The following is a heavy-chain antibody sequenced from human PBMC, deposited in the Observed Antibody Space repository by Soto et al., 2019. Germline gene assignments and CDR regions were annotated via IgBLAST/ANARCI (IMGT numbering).Heavy chain of an antibody. V-gene: IGHV4-38-2*02. CDR2: IYYGDTT. CDR3: ARVLRGVVNWFDP. CDR1: GYSISSGSF. Sequence: CETLSLTCTVSGYSISSGSFWAWIWQPPGKAPECIASIYYGDTTFHNPDLKSLITMSVDTSNNQLSLRLTSVTAADTTIYYCARVLRGVVNWFDPWRQGTVVTVSS. D-gene: IGHD3-3*01. J-gene: IGHJ5*02.